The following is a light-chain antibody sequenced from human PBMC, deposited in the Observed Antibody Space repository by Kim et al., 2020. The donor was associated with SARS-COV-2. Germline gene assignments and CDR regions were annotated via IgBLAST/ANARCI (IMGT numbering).Light chain of an antibody. J-gene: IGKJ2*01. V-gene: IGKV1-8*01. Sequence: AIRMTQSPSSFSASTGDRVTITCRASQGISSYLAWYQQKPGKAPKLLIYAASTLQSGVPSRFSGSGSGTDFTLTISCLQSEDFATYYSQQYYSYPPYTFGQGTKLEI. CDR1: QGISSY. CDR2: AAS. CDR3: QQYYSYPPYT.